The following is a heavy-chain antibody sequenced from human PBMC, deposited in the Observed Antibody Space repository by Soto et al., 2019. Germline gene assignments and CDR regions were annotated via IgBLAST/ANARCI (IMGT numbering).Heavy chain of an antibody. Sequence: PGGSLRLSCAASGFTFYSYAMSWVRQAPGKGLEWVSTIGSVGGDTYYADSVKGRFTISRDDSKNTLLLQMNSLRAEDTAVYYCVKDRMAYNSGWDPFDIWGQGTMVTVSS. CDR1: GFTFYSYA. CDR3: VKDRMAYNSGWDPFDI. CDR2: IGSVGGDT. J-gene: IGHJ3*02. V-gene: IGHV3-23*01. D-gene: IGHD1-20*01.